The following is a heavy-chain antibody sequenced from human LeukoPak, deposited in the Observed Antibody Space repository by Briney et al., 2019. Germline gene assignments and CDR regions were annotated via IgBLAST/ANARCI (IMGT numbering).Heavy chain of an antibody. CDR2: ISAYNGNT. Sequence: ASVKVSCKASGYTFTSYGISWVRQAPGQGLEWMGWISAYNGNTNYAQKLQGRVTMTTDTSTSTAYMELRSLRSDDTAVYYCARTGIQLWLRFAIDYWGQGTLVTVSS. V-gene: IGHV1-18*01. CDR1: GYTFTSYG. J-gene: IGHJ4*02. CDR3: ARTGIQLWLRFAIDY. D-gene: IGHD5-18*01.